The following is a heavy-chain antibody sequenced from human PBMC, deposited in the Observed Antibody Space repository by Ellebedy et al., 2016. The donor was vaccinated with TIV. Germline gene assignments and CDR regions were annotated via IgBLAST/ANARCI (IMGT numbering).Heavy chain of an antibody. CDR3: AKYVREFDY. Sequence: GESLKISCAASRFTFSSYGMGWVRQAPGKGLEWVSAISGSGAGTYYADSVKGRFTTSRDNSKNTLYLQMNSLRAEDTAVYYCAKYVREFDYWGQGTLVTVFS. D-gene: IGHD1-26*01. CDR1: RFTFSSYG. J-gene: IGHJ4*02. V-gene: IGHV3-23*01. CDR2: ISGSGAGT.